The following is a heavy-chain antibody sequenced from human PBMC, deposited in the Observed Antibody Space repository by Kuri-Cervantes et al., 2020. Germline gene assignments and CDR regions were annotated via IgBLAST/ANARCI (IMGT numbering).Heavy chain of an antibody. CDR3: ARSSLGYSSSPYQGGFDP. CDR1: RFIFFDHD. V-gene: IGHV3-74*03. J-gene: IGHJ5*02. Sequence: GESLKISCTASRFIFFDHDMKWVRQAPGKGLVWVSRIHGDEGRTTYADSVEGRFTISRDNAKNTVYLQMSSLRAEDTAVYYCARSSLGYSSSPYQGGFDPWGQGTLVTVSS. D-gene: IGHD5-12*01. CDR2: IHGDEGRT.